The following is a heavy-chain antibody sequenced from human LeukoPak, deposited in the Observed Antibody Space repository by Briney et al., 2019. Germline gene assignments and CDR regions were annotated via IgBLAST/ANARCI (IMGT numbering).Heavy chain of an antibody. D-gene: IGHD3-10*01. CDR1: GFTFDDYA. V-gene: IGHV3-9*01. J-gene: IGHJ4*02. CDR3: VSWDGSGN. CDR2: ISWNSGSI. Sequence: PGRSLRLSCAASGFTFDDYAMHWVRQAPGKGLEWVSGISWNSGSIGYADSVKSRFTISRDNAKNSLYLQMNSLRAEDTAVYYCVSWDGSGNWGQGTLVTVSS.